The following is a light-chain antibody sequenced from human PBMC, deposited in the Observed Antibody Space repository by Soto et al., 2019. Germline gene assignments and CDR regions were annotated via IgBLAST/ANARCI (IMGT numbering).Light chain of an antibody. CDR2: EVS. V-gene: IGLV2-8*01. CDR3: LSYADTAYV. J-gene: IGLJ1*01. Sequence: QSALTXPPXXXXXXGQSVTISCAGTSXDVGGYNYVSWYQQYPGKVPKLMIYEVSEWPSGVPDRFSGSKSGNTAFLTVSGLQAEDEADYYCLSYADTAYVFGTGTKLTVL. CDR1: SXDVGGYNY.